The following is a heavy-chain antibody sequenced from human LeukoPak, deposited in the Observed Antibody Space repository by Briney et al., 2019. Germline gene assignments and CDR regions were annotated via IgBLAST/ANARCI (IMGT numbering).Heavy chain of an antibody. V-gene: IGHV3-48*03. CDR2: ISSSGSTI. CDR3: AELGITMIGGV. D-gene: IGHD3-10*02. J-gene: IGHJ6*04. Sequence: PGGSLRLSCAASGFTFSSYEMNWVRQAPGKGVEWVSYISSSGSTIYYADTVKGRFTICRDNAKNSLYLQMNSLRAEDTAVYYCAELGITMIGGVWGKGTTVTISS. CDR1: GFTFSSYE.